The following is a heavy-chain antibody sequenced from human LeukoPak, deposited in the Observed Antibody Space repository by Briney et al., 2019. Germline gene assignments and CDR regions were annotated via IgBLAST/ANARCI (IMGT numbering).Heavy chain of an antibody. CDR1: GGTFSSYA. D-gene: IGHD3-3*01. Sequence: SVKVSCKASGGTFSSYAISWVRQAPGQGLEWMGGIIPIFGTANYAQKFQGRVTITADESTSTAYMELSSLRSEDTAVYYCAREGFAFWSGPTRRNWFDPWGQGTLVTVSS. CDR3: AREGFAFWSGPTRRNWFDP. CDR2: IIPIFGTA. J-gene: IGHJ5*02. V-gene: IGHV1-69*01.